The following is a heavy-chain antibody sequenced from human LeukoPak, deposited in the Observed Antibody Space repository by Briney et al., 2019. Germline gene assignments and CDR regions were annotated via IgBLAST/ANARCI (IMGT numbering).Heavy chain of an antibody. D-gene: IGHD6-6*01. V-gene: IGHV3-23*01. CDR1: GFTFTTYA. CDR3: IAKLEFSRSSLSVYNWFGH. Sequence: TGGSLRLSCAASGFTFTTYAMSWVRQAPGKGLEWVSAISGSGGSTYYADSVRGRFTIYRDNPKNTLYLQMNSLRAEDTAVYYCIAKLEFSRSSLSVYNWFGHWGQGTLVTVSS. J-gene: IGHJ5*02. CDR2: ISGSGGST.